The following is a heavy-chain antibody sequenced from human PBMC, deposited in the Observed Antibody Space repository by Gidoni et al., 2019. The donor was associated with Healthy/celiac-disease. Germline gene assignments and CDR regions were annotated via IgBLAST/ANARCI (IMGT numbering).Heavy chain of an antibody. CDR1: GYTFTSYY. CDR3: ARDRTLYDFWSGYYSTYYYYGMDV. D-gene: IGHD3-3*01. V-gene: IGHV1-46*01. J-gene: IGHJ6*02. Sequence: QVQLVQSGAEVKKPGASVKVSCKASGYTFTSYYMHRVRPAPGQGLEWMGIINPSGGSTSYAQKFQGRVTMTRDTSTSTVYMELSRLRSEDTAVYYCARDRTLYDFWSGYYSTYYYYGMDVWGQGTTVTVSS. CDR2: INPSGGST.